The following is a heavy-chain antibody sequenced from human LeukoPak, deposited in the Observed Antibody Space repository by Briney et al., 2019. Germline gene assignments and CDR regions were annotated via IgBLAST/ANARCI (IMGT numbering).Heavy chain of an antibody. D-gene: IGHD5-18*01. J-gene: IGHJ3*02. CDR2: MNPNSGNT. V-gene: IGHV1-8*01. Sequence: GASVKVSCKASGYTFTSYDINWVRQATGQGLEWMGWMNPNSGNTGYAQKFQGRVTITRDTSVNTAYMELSSLRSEDTAMYYCARDRRYSYGYDAFDIWGQGTMVTVSS. CDR3: ARDRRYSYGYDAFDI. CDR1: GYTFTSYD.